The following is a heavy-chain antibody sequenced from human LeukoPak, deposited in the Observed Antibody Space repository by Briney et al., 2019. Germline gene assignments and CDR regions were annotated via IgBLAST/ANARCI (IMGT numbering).Heavy chain of an antibody. CDR2: SRNKASSYTT. J-gene: IGHJ3*01. Sequence: TGGSLRLSCAASGFKFSDHYIDWVRQAPGKGLEWVGRSRNKASSYTTEYAASVEGRFTISRDVSESSLYLQMNSLRTEDTAVYYCARDGYNYAFDLWGQGTMVTVSS. CDR1: GFKFSDHY. V-gene: IGHV3-72*01. D-gene: IGHD5-18*01. CDR3: ARDGYNYAFDL.